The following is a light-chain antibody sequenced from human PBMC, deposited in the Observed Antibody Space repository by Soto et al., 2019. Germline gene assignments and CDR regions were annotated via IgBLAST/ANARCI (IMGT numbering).Light chain of an antibody. CDR2: GAS. CDR3: QQYNTWPRT. J-gene: IGKJ1*01. CDR1: QGIKDY. Sequence: EIVMTQSPATLSVSPGERATLSCRASQGIKDYLAWFQQKPGQAPRLLIYGASTRPTAIPARFSGSGSGTEFTLSISSLQSEDFAVYYCQQYNTWPRTFGQGTKVETK. V-gene: IGKV3-15*01.